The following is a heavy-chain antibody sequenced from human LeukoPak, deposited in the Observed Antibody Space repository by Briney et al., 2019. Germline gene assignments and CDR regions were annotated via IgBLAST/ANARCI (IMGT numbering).Heavy chain of an antibody. CDR3: ARLFWSGYYISPSLYYYYGMDV. D-gene: IGHD3-3*01. V-gene: IGHV4-39*01. J-gene: IGHJ6*02. CDR1: GGSISSSSYY. CDR2: IYYSGST. Sequence: SETLSLTCTVSGGSISSSSYYWGWIRQPPGKGLEWIGSIYYSGSTYYNPSLKSRVTISVDTSKNQFSLKLSSVTAADTAVYYCARLFWSGYYISPSLYYYYGMDVWGQGTTVTVSS.